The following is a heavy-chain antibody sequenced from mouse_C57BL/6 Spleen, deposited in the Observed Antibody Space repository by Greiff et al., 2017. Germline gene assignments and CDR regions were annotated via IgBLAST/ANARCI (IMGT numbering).Heavy chain of an antibody. CDR3: ARNYYGSSYPFAY. D-gene: IGHD1-1*01. V-gene: IGHV5-17*01. J-gene: IGHJ3*01. CDR1: GFTFSDYG. Sequence: EVKLMESGGGLVKPGGSLKLSCAASGFTFSDYGMHWVRQAPEKGLEWVAYISIGSSTIYYADTVKGRFTISRDNAKNTLFLQMTSLRSEDTAMYYCARNYYGSSYPFAYWGQGTLVTVSA. CDR2: ISIGSSTI.